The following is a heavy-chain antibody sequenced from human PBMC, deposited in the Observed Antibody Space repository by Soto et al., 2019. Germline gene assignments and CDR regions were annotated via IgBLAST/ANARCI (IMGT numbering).Heavy chain of an antibody. D-gene: IGHD3-22*01. Sequence: GGSLRLSCAASGFTFSSYGMHWVRQAPGKGLEWVAVISYDGSNKYYADSVKGRFTISRDNSKNTLYLQMNSLRAEDTAVYYCAKDLFTPSSDKQYYYYGMDVWGQGTTVTVSS. CDR1: GFTFSSYG. V-gene: IGHV3-30*18. CDR3: AKDLFTPSSDKQYYYYGMDV. J-gene: IGHJ6*02. CDR2: ISYDGSNK.